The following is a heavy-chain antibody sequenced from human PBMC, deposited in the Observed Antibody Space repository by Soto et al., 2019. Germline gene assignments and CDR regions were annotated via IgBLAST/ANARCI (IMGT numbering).Heavy chain of an antibody. CDR1: GGSISSSSYY. V-gene: IGHV4-39*01. Sequence: QLQLQESGPGLVKPSETLSLTCTVSGGSISSSSYYWGWIRQPPGKGLEWIGSIYYSGSTYYNPSLKSRVTISVDTSKNQFSLKLSSVTAADTAVYYCARRYISAAFDYWGQGTLVTVSS. J-gene: IGHJ4*02. CDR2: IYYSGST. D-gene: IGHD6-13*01. CDR3: ARRYISAAFDY.